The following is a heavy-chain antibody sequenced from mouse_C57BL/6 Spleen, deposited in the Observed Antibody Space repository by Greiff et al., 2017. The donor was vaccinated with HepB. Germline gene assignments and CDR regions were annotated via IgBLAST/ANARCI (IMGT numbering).Heavy chain of an antibody. CDR3: ASGRVVRGYAMDY. CDR1: GYTFTDYY. J-gene: IGHJ4*01. CDR2: INPNNGGT. D-gene: IGHD1-1*01. V-gene: IGHV1-26*01. Sequence: EVQLQQSGPELVKPGASVKISCKASGYTFTDYYMNWVKQSHGKSLEWIGDINPNNGGTSYNQKFKGKATLTVDKSSSTAYMELRSLPSEDSAVYYWASGRVVRGYAMDYWGQGTSVTVSS.